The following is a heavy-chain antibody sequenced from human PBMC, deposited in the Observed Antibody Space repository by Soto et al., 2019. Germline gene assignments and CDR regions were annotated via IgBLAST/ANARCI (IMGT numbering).Heavy chain of an antibody. J-gene: IGHJ5*02. CDR2: IKPDNVGT. Sequence: QVQLVQSGAEVKKPGASVKVSCKASGYSFTAYYMHWLRQAPGQWLEWMGLIKPDNVGTNYAQKFKGRVTKTNDTTINTANMELSRLTSDDTARYYCARRFLETRDWFDPWGQGTLVTVSS. V-gene: IGHV1-2*02. D-gene: IGHD3-3*01. CDR3: ARRFLETRDWFDP. CDR1: GYSFTAYY.